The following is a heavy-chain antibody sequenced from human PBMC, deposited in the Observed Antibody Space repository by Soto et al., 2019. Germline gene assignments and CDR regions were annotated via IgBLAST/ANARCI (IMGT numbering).Heavy chain of an antibody. V-gene: IGHV4-31*03. CDR3: ARARKTAYCSGRSCKTNWFDP. J-gene: IGHJ5*02. CDR1: GGSISSGGYY. CDR2: IYYSGST. D-gene: IGHD2-15*01. Sequence: QVQLQESGPGLVKPSQTLSLTCTVSGGSISSGGYYWSWIRQHPGKGLEWIGYIYYSGSTYYNPSLKSRVTISVDASKNQFSLKLSSVTAADTAVYYCARARKTAYCSGRSCKTNWFDPWGQGTLVTVSS.